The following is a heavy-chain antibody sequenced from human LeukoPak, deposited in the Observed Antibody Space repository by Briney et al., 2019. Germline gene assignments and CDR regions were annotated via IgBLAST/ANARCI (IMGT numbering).Heavy chain of an antibody. CDR2: MNPNSGNT. Sequence: ASVKVSCKASGYTFTSYDINWVRQATGQGLEWMGWMNPNSGNTGYAQKFLGRVTMTRNTSISTAYMELSSLRSEDTAVYYCAIITAGYYGSGNYWGQGTLVTVSS. V-gene: IGHV1-8*01. J-gene: IGHJ4*02. D-gene: IGHD3-10*01. CDR1: GYTFTSYD. CDR3: AIITAGYYGSGNY.